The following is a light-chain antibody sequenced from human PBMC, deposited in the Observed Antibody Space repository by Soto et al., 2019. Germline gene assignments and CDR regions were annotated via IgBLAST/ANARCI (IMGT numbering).Light chain of an antibody. CDR3: QQYNRGLT. Sequence: EILMTHFPSTLSVSPGYISTLSFRASQSVRNNLAWYQQRPGQVPRLLIYGASTRATDIPARFSGSGSGAEFTLTISSLQSEDFALYYCQQYNRGLTFGGGTKVDIK. V-gene: IGKV3-15*01. J-gene: IGKJ4*01. CDR1: QSVRNN. CDR2: GAS.